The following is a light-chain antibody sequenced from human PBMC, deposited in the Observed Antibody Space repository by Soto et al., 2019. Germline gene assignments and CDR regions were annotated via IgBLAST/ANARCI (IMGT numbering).Light chain of an antibody. CDR3: AAWGGSLSGNV. CDR2: SNN. J-gene: IGLJ1*01. Sequence: QSVLTQPPSASGTPGQRVTISCSGGSSNIGTYTVKWFQQLPGTAPKLLIYSNNQRPSGVPDRFSGSKSGTSASLAITGLQSEDEGGYYFAAWGGSLSGNVFGTGTKLTVL. CDR1: SSNIGTYT. V-gene: IGLV1-44*01.